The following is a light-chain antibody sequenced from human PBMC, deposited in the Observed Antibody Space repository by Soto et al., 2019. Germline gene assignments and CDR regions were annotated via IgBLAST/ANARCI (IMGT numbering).Light chain of an antibody. J-gene: IGKJ1*01. CDR2: GAS. Sequence: EIVLTQSPGTLSLSPGERATLSCRASQSVSNSYLAWYQQKPGQAPRLLIYGASSRATGIPDRFSGSGSGTDFTLTISRLESEDFAVDYWQQYCSSPRAFGQGTKVEIK. V-gene: IGKV3-20*01. CDR1: QSVSNSY. CDR3: QQYCSSPRA.